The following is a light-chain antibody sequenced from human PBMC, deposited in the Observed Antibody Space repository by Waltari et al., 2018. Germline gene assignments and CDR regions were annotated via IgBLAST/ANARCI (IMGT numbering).Light chain of an antibody. Sequence: DIHMTQSPSSLSASVGDRVTITCRASQNIITYLNWYQHKPGRAPEVLIYGVSSLYSGVPSRFSGSGPGTDFTLTITSLQPEDFGIYYCQQSYSSPYTFGQGTKLEIK. CDR2: GVS. J-gene: IGKJ2*01. CDR1: QNIITY. CDR3: QQSYSSPYT. V-gene: IGKV1-39*01.